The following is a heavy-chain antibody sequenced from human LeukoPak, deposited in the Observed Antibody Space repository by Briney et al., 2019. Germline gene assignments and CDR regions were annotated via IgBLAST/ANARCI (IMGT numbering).Heavy chain of an antibody. CDR2: TNPNSGGT. Sequence: ASVKVSCKASGYTFTNYAISWVRQAPGQGLEWMGWTNPNSGGTNYAQKFQGRVTMTRDTSISTAYMELSRLRSDDTAVYYCARGPGGRRGYYPLEDSYYYYYMDVWGKGTTVTVSS. CDR3: ARGPGGRRGYYPLEDSYYYYYMDV. J-gene: IGHJ6*03. V-gene: IGHV1-2*02. D-gene: IGHD3-22*01. CDR1: GYTFTNYA.